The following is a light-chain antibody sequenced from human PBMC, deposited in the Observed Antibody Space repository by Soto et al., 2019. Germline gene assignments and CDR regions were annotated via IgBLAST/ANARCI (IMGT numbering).Light chain of an antibody. V-gene: IGKV3-11*01. J-gene: IGKJ5*01. CDR1: RSVSSN. CDR3: QQRNMWPIT. Sequence: EVAMAQAPATRAVSPGERATGYCRASRSVSSNLAWYQQKLGQAPRLLIYDASNRATGIPARFSGSGSGTDYTLTISSLEPEDSAVYYCQQRNMWPITFGRGTRLEIK. CDR2: DAS.